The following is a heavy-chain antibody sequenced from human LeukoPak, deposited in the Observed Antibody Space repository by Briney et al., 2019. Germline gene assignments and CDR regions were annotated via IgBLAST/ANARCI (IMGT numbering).Heavy chain of an antibody. D-gene: IGHD6-13*01. CDR3: ARGGSSWFSY. Sequence: GGSLRLSCAASGFTFSSYSMTWVRQAPGKGLEWISYIHDGGSPIYYADSVKGRFTVSRDNAKNSLYLQMSSLRAEDTAVYYSARGGSSWFSYWGQGTLVTVSS. CDR1: GFTFSSYS. V-gene: IGHV3-48*01. CDR2: IHDGGSPI. J-gene: IGHJ4*02.